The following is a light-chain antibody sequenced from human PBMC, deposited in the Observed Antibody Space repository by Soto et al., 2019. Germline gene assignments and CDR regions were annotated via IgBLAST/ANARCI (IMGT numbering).Light chain of an antibody. V-gene: IGLV2-11*01. CDR2: NVT. CDR1: NSDVGRYNF. J-gene: IGLJ1*01. Sequence: QSVLTQPRSVSGSPGQSVTISCTGTNSDVGRYNFVSWYQQHPGKAPKPMVYNVTERASGVPDRFSGSKSANTASLTISGLQAEDEADYSCCSYADNFSYVFGTGTKVTVL. CDR3: CSYADNFSYV.